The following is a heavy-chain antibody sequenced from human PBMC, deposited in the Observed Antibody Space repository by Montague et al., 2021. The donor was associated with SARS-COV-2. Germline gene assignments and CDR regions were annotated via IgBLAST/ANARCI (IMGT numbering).Heavy chain of an antibody. V-gene: IGHV3-23*01. D-gene: IGHD1-14*01. J-gene: IGHJ5*02. Sequence: SLRLSCAASGFIFTNYGMNWVRRAPGKGLESVAGISGFGGGTYYSDSVKGRLTISRATSNSTLFLQMDGLGAEDTAIYYCAKSFSGTRNWFDIWGQGTLVTVSS. CDR1: GFIFTNYG. CDR3: AKSFSGTRNWFDI. CDR2: ISGFGGGT.